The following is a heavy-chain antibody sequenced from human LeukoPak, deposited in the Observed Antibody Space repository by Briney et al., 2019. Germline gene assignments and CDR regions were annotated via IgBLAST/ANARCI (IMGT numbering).Heavy chain of an antibody. V-gene: IGHV4-4*07. CDR2: IYTSGST. Sequence: SETLSLTCAVYGGSFSGYYWSWIRQPAGKGLEWIGRIYTSGSTNYNPSLKSRVTMSVDTSKNQFSLKLSSVTAADTAVYYCARDHRAYYYDSSGYYEIWGQGTLVTVSS. CDR3: ARDHRAYYYDSSGYYEI. CDR1: GGSFSGYY. D-gene: IGHD3-22*01. J-gene: IGHJ4*02.